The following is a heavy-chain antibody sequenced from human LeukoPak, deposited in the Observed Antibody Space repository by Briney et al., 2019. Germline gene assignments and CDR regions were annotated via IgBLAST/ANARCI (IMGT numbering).Heavy chain of an antibody. J-gene: IGHJ4*02. Sequence: GRSLRLSCAGSGFIFNNYAMHWVRQATGRGLEWVSAIGTIGDTFYPGSVKGRFTISRENDKNSLYLQMNSLRVEDTAVYYCARGLMEYCNRTSCPFDYWGQGTLSPSPQ. CDR1: GFIFNNYA. D-gene: IGHD2-2*01. CDR3: ARGLMEYCNRTSCPFDY. V-gene: IGHV3-13*01. CDR2: IGTIGDT.